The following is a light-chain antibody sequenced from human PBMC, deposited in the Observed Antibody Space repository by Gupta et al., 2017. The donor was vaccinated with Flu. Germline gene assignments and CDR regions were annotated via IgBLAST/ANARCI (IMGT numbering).Light chain of an antibody. Sequence: QKVPISCSGSDSNIGHNYVSWYQQIPGTAPKVVIYDDDKRPSGIPDRFSASKSGTSATLDITGLQTEDEAHYYCATWDNSLNALFGGGTKVTVL. CDR1: DSNIGHNY. CDR2: DDD. CDR3: ATWDNSLNAL. J-gene: IGLJ3*02. V-gene: IGLV1-51*01.